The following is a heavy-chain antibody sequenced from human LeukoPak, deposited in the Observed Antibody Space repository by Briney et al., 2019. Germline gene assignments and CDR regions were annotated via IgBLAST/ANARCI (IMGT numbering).Heavy chain of an antibody. D-gene: IGHD2-8*02. Sequence: ASVMVSCKASGFTFTTSAVQWVRQARGQRLEWIGRIVVGSGNTDHAQKFQGRLTITRDISTSTAYMELSSLTSDDTAVYYCAAVPNANAWYWDDAFDIWGQGTMVTVSS. CDR2: IVVGSGNT. J-gene: IGHJ3*02. CDR3: AAVPNANAWYWDDAFDI. V-gene: IGHV1-58*01. CDR1: GFTFTTSA.